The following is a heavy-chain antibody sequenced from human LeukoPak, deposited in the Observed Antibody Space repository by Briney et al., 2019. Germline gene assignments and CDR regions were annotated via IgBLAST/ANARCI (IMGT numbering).Heavy chain of an antibody. J-gene: IGHJ2*01. D-gene: IGHD1-7*01. Sequence: GGSLRLSCAASGFTFSSYALSWARQAPGKGLEWVSAIGDSGGTTYYADSVKGRFTISRDNSKNTLYLQVSSLRAEDTAVYYCANYNWNYGYWFFDLWGRGTLVTVSS. CDR2: IGDSGGTT. CDR1: GFTFSSYA. CDR3: ANYNWNYGYWFFDL. V-gene: IGHV3-23*01.